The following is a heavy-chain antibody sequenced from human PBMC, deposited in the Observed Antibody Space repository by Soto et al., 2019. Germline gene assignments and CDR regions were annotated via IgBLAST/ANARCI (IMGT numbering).Heavy chain of an antibody. Sequence: QVQLVQSGAELKMPGSSVKVSCKTSGSIFITYGFSWVRQAPGQGLEWMGGIIPFLGKTNHAQKFQGRVTITADKDTSTVDMELTNLTLEDTAVYFGARETAHRGASGRPLLPENFDSWGQGTLVTVAS. V-gene: IGHV1-69*06. CDR3: ARETAHRGASGRPLLPENFDS. CDR2: IIPFLGKT. CDR1: GSIFITYG. D-gene: IGHD3-10*01. J-gene: IGHJ4*02.